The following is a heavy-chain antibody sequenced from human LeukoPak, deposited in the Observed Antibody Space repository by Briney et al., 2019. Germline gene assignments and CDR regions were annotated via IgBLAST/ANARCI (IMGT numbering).Heavy chain of an antibody. CDR2: ISGSGGNT. CDR1: GFTFSSYG. J-gene: IGHJ4*02. CDR3: AKYSSSWYYFDY. Sequence: PGGSLRLSCAASGFTFSSYGMHWVRQAPGKGLEWVSAISGSGGNTYYADSVKGRFTISRDNSKNTLNLQLNSLRAEDTAIYYCAKYSSSWYYFDYWGQGTLVTVSS. D-gene: IGHD6-13*01. V-gene: IGHV3-23*01.